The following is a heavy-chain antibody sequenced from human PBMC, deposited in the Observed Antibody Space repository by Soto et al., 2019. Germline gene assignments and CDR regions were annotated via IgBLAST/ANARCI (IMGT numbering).Heavy chain of an antibody. CDR3: ACTMGGAY. Sequence: PSETLSLTCTVSGGSISSSSYYCGWIRQPPGKGLEWIGSIYYSGSTYYNPSLKSRVTISVDTSKNQFSLKLSSVTAADTAVYNCACTMGGAYWGQGTLVTVSS. CDR2: IYYSGST. CDR1: GGSISSSSYY. D-gene: IGHD3-10*01. J-gene: IGHJ4*02. V-gene: IGHV4-39*01.